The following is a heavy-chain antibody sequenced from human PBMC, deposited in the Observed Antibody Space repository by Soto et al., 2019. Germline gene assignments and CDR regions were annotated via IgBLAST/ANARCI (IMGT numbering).Heavy chain of an antibody. CDR3: ARVASLLQPIDF. CDR2: ISTSSTYI. CDR1: GFTFSTHS. Sequence: PGGSLRLSCAASGFTFSTHSMHWVRHIPGKGLEWVSSISTSSTYIDYADSVKGRFTISRDNAKNSLLLQMTSLRASDTAIYFCARVASLLQPIDFWGQGTPVTVSS. V-gene: IGHV3-21*04. D-gene: IGHD4-4*01. J-gene: IGHJ4*02.